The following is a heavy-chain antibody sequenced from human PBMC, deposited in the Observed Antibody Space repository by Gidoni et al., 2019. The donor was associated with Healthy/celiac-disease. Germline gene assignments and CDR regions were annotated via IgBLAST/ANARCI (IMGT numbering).Heavy chain of an antibody. CDR3: AKDKDSSGYYQNWYFDL. Sequence: EVQLVESGGGLVQPGRSLRLSCAASGCSLDDYAMHWVRQAPGKGLEWVSGISWNSGSIGYADSVKGRFTISRDNAKNSLYLQMNSLRAEDTALYYCAKDKDSSGYYQNWYFDLWGRGTLVTVSS. J-gene: IGHJ2*01. V-gene: IGHV3-9*01. D-gene: IGHD3-22*01. CDR1: GCSLDDYA. CDR2: ISWNSGSI.